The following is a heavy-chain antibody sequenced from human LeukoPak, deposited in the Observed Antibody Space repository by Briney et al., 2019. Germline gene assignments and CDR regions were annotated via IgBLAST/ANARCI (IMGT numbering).Heavy chain of an antibody. D-gene: IGHD2-15*01. V-gene: IGHV4-59*01. CDR3: ARDRRCSGGSCYDY. J-gene: IGHJ4*02. CDR1: GGSISNYY. Sequence: SETLSLTCTVSGGSISNYYWSWIRQPPGEGLEWIGYIYYSGSTNYNPSLKSRVTISLHTSKNQFSLRLTSVTAADTAVYYCARDRRCSGGSCYDYWGQGTLVTVSS. CDR2: IYYSGST.